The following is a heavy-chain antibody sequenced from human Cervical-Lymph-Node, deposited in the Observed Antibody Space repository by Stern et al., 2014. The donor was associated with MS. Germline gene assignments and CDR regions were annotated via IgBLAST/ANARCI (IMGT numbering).Heavy chain of an antibody. D-gene: IGHD3-9*01. V-gene: IGHV1-2*02. Sequence: VQLVQSGAEVKKPGASVKVSCKASGYTFTGYYMHWVRQAPGQGLEWMGWINPNSGGTNYAQKCQGRVTMTRDTSISTAYMELSRLRSDDTAVYYCARDPLFWETKNGTHDYWGQGTLVTVSS. CDR3: ARDPLFWETKNGTHDY. CDR1: GYTFTGYY. J-gene: IGHJ4*02. CDR2: INPNSGGT.